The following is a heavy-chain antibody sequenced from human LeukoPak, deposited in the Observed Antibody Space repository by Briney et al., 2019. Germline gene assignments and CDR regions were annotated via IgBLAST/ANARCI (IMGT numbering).Heavy chain of an antibody. CDR3: AKDQNTYYDILTGYSPGY. CDR2: ISSNGGST. J-gene: IGHJ4*02. CDR1: GFTFSSYA. Sequence: GGSLRLSCAASGFTFSSYAMHWVRQAPGKGLEYVSAISSNGGSTYYANSVKGRFTISRDNSKNTLYLQMNSLRAEDTAVYYCAKDQNTYYDILTGYSPGYWGQGTLVTVSS. D-gene: IGHD3-9*01. V-gene: IGHV3-64*01.